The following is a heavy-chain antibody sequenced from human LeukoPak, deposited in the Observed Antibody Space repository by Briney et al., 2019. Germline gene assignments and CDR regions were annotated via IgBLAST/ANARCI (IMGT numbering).Heavy chain of an antibody. CDR1: GGSFSGYY. V-gene: IGHV4-34*01. D-gene: IGHD6-6*01. CDR2: INHSGST. CDR3: ARGKAARSYYYYYGMDV. Sequence: ASETLSLTCAVYGGSFSGYYWSWIRQPPGKGLEWIGEINHSGSTNYNPSLKSRVTISVDTSKNQFSLKLSSVTAADTAVYYCARGKAARSYYYYYGMDVWGQGTTVTVSS. J-gene: IGHJ6*02.